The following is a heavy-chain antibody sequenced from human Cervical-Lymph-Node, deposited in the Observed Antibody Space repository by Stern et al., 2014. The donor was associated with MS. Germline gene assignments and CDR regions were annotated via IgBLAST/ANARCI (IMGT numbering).Heavy chain of an antibody. CDR3: ARERLRDFSDYHFDH. CDR2: ISPYNGNT. V-gene: IGHV1-18*01. J-gene: IGHJ4*02. CDR1: GYTFGTYGTTYG. Sequence: QMQLVQSGAEVKKPGASVKVYCKASGYTFGTYGTTYGLSWVRQAPGQGLEWLGWISPYNGNTDIVPQLQDRVTLTTDTSTNTAYLELRSLRSDDTAVYYCARERLRDFSDYHFDHWGQGTLVTVSS. D-gene: IGHD4-11*01.